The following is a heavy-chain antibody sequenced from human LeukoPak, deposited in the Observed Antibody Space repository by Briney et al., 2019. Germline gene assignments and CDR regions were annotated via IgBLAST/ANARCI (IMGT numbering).Heavy chain of an antibody. Sequence: GRSLRLSCAASGFTFDDYAMHWVRQAPGKGLEWVSGISWNSGSIGYADSVKGRFTISRDNAKNSLYLQMNCLRAEDMALYYCAKGAAGYYYYYMDVWGKGTTVTVSS. V-gene: IGHV3-9*03. CDR2: ISWNSGSI. CDR1: GFTFDDYA. J-gene: IGHJ6*03. D-gene: IGHD1-14*01. CDR3: AKGAAGYYYYYMDV.